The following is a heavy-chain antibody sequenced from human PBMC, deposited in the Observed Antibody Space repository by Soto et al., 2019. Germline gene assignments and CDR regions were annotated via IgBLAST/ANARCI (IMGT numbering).Heavy chain of an antibody. V-gene: IGHV1-69*13. J-gene: IGHJ4*02. CDR1: GGTFSSYA. CDR2: IIPIFGTA. D-gene: IGHD6-19*01. Sequence: GASVKVSCKASGGTFSSYAISWVRQAPGQGLEWMGGIIPIFGTANYAQKFQGRVTITADESTSTAYMELSSLRSEDTAVYYCARVGGSGWNLDSWGQGILVTVSS. CDR3: ARVGGSGWNLDS.